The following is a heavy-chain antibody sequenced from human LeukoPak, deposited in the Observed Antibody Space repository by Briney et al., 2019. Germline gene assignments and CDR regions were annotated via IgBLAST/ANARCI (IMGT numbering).Heavy chain of an antibody. D-gene: IGHD3-22*01. CDR3: ARGPYSYDSSGAFDI. V-gene: IGHV4-61*02. CDR2: ISSSGST. Sequence: SETLSLTCTVSGDSTSSGDYYWSWIRQPAGKGLVWIGRISSSGSTNYNPSLKSRVTISVDTSKNQFSLKLSSVTAADTAVYFCARGPYSYDSSGAFDIWGQGTMVTVSS. CDR1: GDSTSSGDYY. J-gene: IGHJ3*02.